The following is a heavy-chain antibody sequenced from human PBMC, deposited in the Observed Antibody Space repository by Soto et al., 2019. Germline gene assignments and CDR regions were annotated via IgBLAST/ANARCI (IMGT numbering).Heavy chain of an antibody. CDR3: ARDRGDYEGLVPYSFGH. D-gene: IGHD4-17*01. V-gene: IGHV3-21*01. CDR2: ISSRSRSI. J-gene: IGHJ4*02. CDR1: GFTFSSYS. Sequence: GGSLRLSCAASGFTFSSYSMHWVRQAPGKGLEWVSSISSRSRSIYYADSQKGRFTISRDNTKNSLYLQMNNLRAEDTAVYYCARDRGDYEGLVPYSFGHWGQGTLVTVSS.